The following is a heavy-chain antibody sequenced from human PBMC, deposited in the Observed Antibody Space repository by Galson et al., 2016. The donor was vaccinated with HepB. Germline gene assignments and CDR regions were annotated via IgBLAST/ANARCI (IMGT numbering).Heavy chain of an antibody. CDR2: ISGNGYST. CDR3: AKGSWGSGWTDFDY. V-gene: IGHV3-23*01. Sequence: SLRLSCAASGFTFSSYAMNWVRQAPGKGLEWVATISGNGYSTYYGDAVQGRFTISRESSKNTLYLQMHSLRAEATAIYYCAKGSWGSGWTDFDYWGQGALVTVSS. J-gene: IGHJ4*02. CDR1: GFTFSSYA. D-gene: IGHD6-19*01.